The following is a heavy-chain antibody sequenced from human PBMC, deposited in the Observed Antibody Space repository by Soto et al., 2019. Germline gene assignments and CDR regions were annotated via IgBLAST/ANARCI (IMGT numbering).Heavy chain of an antibody. CDR1: GYTFTNYG. CDR2: ISGDNGNT. J-gene: IGHJ5*02. V-gene: IGHV1-18*04. Sequence: QIQLVQSGAEVRKPGASVKVSCKASGYTFTNYGIGWVRQAPGQGLEWMGWISGDNGNTNYAEKFQGRVTMTTDTSTSAAYMELRSLRSDDTAVYYCAKAPVLLLYGGWFDPWRQGTLVSVPS. CDR3: AKAPVLLLYGGWFDP. D-gene: IGHD3-22*01.